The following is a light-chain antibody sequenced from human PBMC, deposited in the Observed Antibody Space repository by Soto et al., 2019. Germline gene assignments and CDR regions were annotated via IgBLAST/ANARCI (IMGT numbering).Light chain of an antibody. CDR2: DAS. J-gene: IGKJ5*01. CDR1: QGVSSY. V-gene: IGKV3D-11*01. CDR3: QQRYSWPLT. Sequence: EVVLTQSPATLSLSPGQRATLSCRASQGVSSYLAWYQQKPGQAPRLLIFDASNRATGIPARFNGSGSGTDFTLTISSLEPEDFAVYYCQQRYSWPLTFGQGTRLDIK.